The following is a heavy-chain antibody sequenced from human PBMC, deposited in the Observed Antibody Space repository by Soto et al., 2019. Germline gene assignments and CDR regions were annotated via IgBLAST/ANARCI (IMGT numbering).Heavy chain of an antibody. D-gene: IGHD3-10*01. J-gene: IGHJ5*02. Sequence: QLQLQESGPGLVKPSETLSLTCNVSGGSISSSNHYWGWIRQAPGKGLEWIGNIYYSGGTFYNASLKSRVTISVDTSKSQLSLTVSSVTAADTAVYYCARRSYGSGVDLWGQGTLVTVSS. CDR1: GGSISSSNHY. CDR2: IYYSGGT. V-gene: IGHV4-39*01. CDR3: ARRSYGSGVDL.